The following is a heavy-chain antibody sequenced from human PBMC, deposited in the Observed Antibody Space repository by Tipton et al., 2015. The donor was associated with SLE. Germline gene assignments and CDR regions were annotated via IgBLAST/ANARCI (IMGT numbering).Heavy chain of an antibody. CDR1: GGSISSTNYY. V-gene: IGHV4-61*01. J-gene: IGHJ4*02. Sequence: LRLSCTVSGGSISSTNYYWNWIRQPPGKGLEWIGYIHHGGSTNYNPSLQSRVTISRDPSKNQFSLKLSSATAADTAVYYCARDQVGVGDFDYWGQGTLVTVSS. CDR3: ARDQVGVGDFDY. CDR2: IHHGGST. D-gene: IGHD3-16*01.